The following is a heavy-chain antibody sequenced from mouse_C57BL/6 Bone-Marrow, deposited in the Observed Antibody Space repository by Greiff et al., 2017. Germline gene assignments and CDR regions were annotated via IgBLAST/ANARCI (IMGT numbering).Heavy chain of an antibody. CDR3: ARGGVYPFAY. J-gene: IGHJ3*01. CDR2: ISSGGSYT. CDR1: GFTFSSYG. V-gene: IGHV5-6*01. Sequence: EVQRVESGGDLVKPGGSLKLSCAASGFTFSSYGMSWVRQTPDKRLEWVPTISSGGSYTYYPDSVKWRFTISRDNAKNTLYLQMSSLKSEDTAMYYCARGGVYPFAYWGQGTLVTVSA.